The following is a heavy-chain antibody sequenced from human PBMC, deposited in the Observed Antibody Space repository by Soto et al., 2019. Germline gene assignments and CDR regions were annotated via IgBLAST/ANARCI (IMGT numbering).Heavy chain of an antibody. V-gene: IGHV4-39*01. CDR2: ILYSGST. CDR1: GGSITRNNHY. CDR3: ARLSSSGWYQGSYFDY. J-gene: IGHJ4*02. Sequence: QLQLQESGPGLVKPSETLSLTCIVSGGSITRNNHYWGWIRQSPGKGLEWIGSILYSGSTNYNPSLKSRVTLSVETSKNQFSLKTSSVTAADTALYYCARLSSSGWYQGSYFDYWGQGTLVTVSS. D-gene: IGHD6-19*01.